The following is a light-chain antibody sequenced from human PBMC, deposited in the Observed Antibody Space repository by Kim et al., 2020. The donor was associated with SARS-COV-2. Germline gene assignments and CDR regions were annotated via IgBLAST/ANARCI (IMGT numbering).Light chain of an antibody. CDR3: SSYTSSSTLV. Sequence: GQSITLSCTGTSSDFGVYNFVSWYQHHPGKVPKLIIYDVSKRPSAISNRFSGSKSGNTASLTISGLQAEDEADYYCSSYTSSSTLVFGGGTQLTVL. CDR1: SSDFGVYNF. CDR2: DVS. J-gene: IGLJ2*01. V-gene: IGLV2-14*03.